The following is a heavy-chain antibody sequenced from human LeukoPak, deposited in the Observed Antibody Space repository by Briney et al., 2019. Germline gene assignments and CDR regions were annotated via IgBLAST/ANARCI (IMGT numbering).Heavy chain of an antibody. CDR2: IYHSGRT. D-gene: IGHD6-19*01. J-gene: IGHJ3*02. CDR3: ARARYSSGWFASDAFDI. Sequence: SETLSLTCAVSGGSISTNNWWSCVRQPPGKGLEWIGDIYHSGRTNYTPSLKSRVTISVDKTKNQFSLKLSSVTAADTAVYYCARARYSSGWFASDAFDIWGQGTMVTVSS. CDR1: GGSISTNNW. V-gene: IGHV4-4*02.